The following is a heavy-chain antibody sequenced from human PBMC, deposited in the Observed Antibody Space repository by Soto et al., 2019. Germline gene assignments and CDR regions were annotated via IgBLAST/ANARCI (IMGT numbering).Heavy chain of an antibody. V-gene: IGHV4-59*01. Sequence: QVQLQESGPGLVKPSETLSLTCTVSGGSISNYYWSWIRQPPGKGLEWIGYIYYSGSTNYNPSLTSRVTISVDTSKNQFSLKLTSVTAADTAVYYCARGMAGNFDYWGQGTLVTVSS. CDR2: IYYSGST. CDR1: GGSISNYY. J-gene: IGHJ4*02. CDR3: ARGMAGNFDY. D-gene: IGHD6-19*01.